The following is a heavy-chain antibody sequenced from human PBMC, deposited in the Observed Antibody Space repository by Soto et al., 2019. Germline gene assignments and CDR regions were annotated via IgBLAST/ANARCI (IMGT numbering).Heavy chain of an antibody. CDR2: IYPGDSDT. D-gene: IGHD3-22*01. J-gene: IGHJ6*02. CDR3: ARLAPSTYDSSGYPLYYYGMDV. V-gene: IGHV5-51*01. CDR1: GYSFTSYW. Sequence: EVQLVQSGAEVKKPGESLKISCKGSGYSFTSYWIGWVRQMPGKGLEWMGIIYPGDSDTRYSPSFQGQVTISAEKSISTAYLQWSSLKASDTAMYYCARLAPSTYDSSGYPLYYYGMDVWGQGTTVTVSS.